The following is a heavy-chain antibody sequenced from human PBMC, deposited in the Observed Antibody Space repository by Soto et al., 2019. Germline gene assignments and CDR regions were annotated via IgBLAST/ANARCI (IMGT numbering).Heavy chain of an antibody. D-gene: IGHD3-3*01. CDR2: ISDDGASI. CDR3: AKPHYDFWSGYRYYFDY. Sequence: GGSLRLSCEASGFSFSSFAMNWVRQAPGRGLEWVSYISDDGASIYYADSLKGRFTISRDNAKNSLSLQMNNLRAEDTAVYYCAKPHYDFWSGYRYYFDYWGQGTLVTVS. V-gene: IGHV3-48*03. J-gene: IGHJ4*02. CDR1: GFSFSSFA.